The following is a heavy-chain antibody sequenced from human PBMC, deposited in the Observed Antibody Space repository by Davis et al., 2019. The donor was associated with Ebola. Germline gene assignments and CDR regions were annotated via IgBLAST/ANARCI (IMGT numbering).Heavy chain of an antibody. CDR2: IYYSDVT. Sequence: SETLSLTCTVSGGSVNSGSYYWSWIRQTPGKGLEWIGHIYYSDVTKYNPSLKSRVILSIDPSKNQFSLKLSSVTAADTAVYFCASSPTRGWLRPYGGFGNWGQGALVTVTA. D-gene: IGHD5-12*01. CDR3: ASSPTRGWLRPYGGFGN. CDR1: GGSVNSGSYY. J-gene: IGHJ4*02. V-gene: IGHV4-61*01.